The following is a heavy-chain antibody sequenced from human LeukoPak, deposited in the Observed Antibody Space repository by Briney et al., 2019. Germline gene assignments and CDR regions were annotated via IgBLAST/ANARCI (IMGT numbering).Heavy chain of an antibody. CDR1: GITVRSNY. Sequence: GGSLRLSCAASGITVRSNYMNWVRQAPGKGLEWVSVIYSGGSTYYTDSVKGRFTISRDNSKNTVYLQMNSLRAEDTAMYYCARELGGFDYWGQGTLVTVSS. J-gene: IGHJ4*02. V-gene: IGHV3-66*01. CDR3: ARELGGFDY. CDR2: IYSGGST.